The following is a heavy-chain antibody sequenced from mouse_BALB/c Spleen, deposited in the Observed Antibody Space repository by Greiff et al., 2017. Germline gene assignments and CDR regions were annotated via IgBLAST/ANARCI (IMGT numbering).Heavy chain of an antibody. V-gene: IGHV3-2*02. J-gene: IGHJ4*01. CDR3: ARCPNYGGAMDY. CDR2: ISYSGST. D-gene: IGHD1-1*01. Sequence: EVKLQESGPGLVKPSQSLSLTCTVTGYSITSDYAWNWIRQFPGNKLEWMGYISYSGSTSYNPSLKSRISITRDTSKNQFFLQLNSVNTEDTATSDIARCPNYGGAMDYWGQGTSVTVSS. CDR1: GYSITSDYA.